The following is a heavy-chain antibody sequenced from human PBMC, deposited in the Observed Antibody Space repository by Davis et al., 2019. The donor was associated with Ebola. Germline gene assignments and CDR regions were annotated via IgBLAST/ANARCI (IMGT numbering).Heavy chain of an antibody. J-gene: IGHJ4*02. Sequence: GESLKISCAASGFTFSTYNMDWVRQAPGKGLEWVANIGSDTHYADSVKGRFTISRDNSKNTLFLQMNSLRVEDTAVYFCVKDWGYMVRGVMIDYWGQGSLVTVSS. D-gene: IGHD3-10*01. CDR1: GFTFSTYN. CDR2: NIGSDT. V-gene: IGHV3-23*01. CDR3: VKDWGYMVRGVMIDY.